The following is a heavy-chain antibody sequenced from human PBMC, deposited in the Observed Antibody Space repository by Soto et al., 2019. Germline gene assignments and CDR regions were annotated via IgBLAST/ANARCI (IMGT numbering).Heavy chain of an antibody. D-gene: IGHD5-12*01. Sequence: EVQLVESGGGLVQPGRSLRLSCAASGFTFDDYAMHWVRQAPGKGLEWVSGISWNSGSIGYADSVEGRFTISRDNAKNPLYLQMNSLRTEDTALYDCAKGTYDSRDPGYDYWRQGTLVTVSS. J-gene: IGHJ4*02. CDR3: AKGTYDSRDPGYDY. CDR2: ISWNSGSI. CDR1: GFTFDDYA. V-gene: IGHV3-9*01.